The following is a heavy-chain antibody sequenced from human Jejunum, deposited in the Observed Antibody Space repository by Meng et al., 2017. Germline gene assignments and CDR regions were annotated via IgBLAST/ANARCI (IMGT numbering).Heavy chain of an antibody. CDR1: GDSVSSNSAA. CDR3: ASWRYDH. D-gene: IGHD1-1*01. V-gene: IGHV6-1*01. CDR2: TYYRSKWYN. J-gene: IGHJ4*02. Sequence: QVRLQQAGPGLVKPPQTLSPSCAIAGDSVSSNSAAWNWIRQSPSRGLEWLGRTYYRSKWYNQYAVHVRSRITINPDTSKNQFSLHLDSVTPEDTAVYYCASWRYDHWGQGTLVTVSS.